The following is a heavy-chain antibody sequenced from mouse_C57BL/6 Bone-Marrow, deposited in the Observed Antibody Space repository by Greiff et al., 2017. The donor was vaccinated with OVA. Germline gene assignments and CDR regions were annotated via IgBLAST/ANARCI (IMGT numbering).Heavy chain of an antibody. J-gene: IGHJ2*01. CDR2: INYDGSST. Sequence: EVKLVESEGGLVQPGSSMKLSCTASGFTFSDYYMAWVRQVPEKGLEWVANINYDGSSTYYLDSLKSRFIISRDNAKNILYLQMSSLKSEDTATYYCAREAGIITTVPHYFDYWGQGTTLTVSS. CDR1: GFTFSDYY. V-gene: IGHV5-16*01. D-gene: IGHD1-1*01. CDR3: AREAGIITTVPHYFDY.